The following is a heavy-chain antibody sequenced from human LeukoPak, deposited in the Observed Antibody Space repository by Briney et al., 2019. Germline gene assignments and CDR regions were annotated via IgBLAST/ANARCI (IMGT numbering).Heavy chain of an antibody. CDR1: GGSITGRNW. Sequence: PSETLSLTCAVSGGSITGRNWWSWIRQPPGEGLEWIGYIYYSGSTNYNPSLKSRVTISVDTSKNQFSLKLSSVTAADTAVYYCASHDYGGNLGAFDIWGQGTMVTVSS. CDR3: ASHDYGGNLGAFDI. D-gene: IGHD4-23*01. V-gene: IGHV4-59*08. CDR2: IYYSGST. J-gene: IGHJ3*02.